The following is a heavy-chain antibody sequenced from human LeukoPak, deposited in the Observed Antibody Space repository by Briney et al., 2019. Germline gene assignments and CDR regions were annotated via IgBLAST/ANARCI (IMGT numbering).Heavy chain of an antibody. D-gene: IGHD3-22*01. Sequence: SETLSLTCTVSGGSISSSSYYWGWIRQPPGKGLEWIGSIYYSGSTYYNPSLKSRVTISVDTSRNQFSLKLSSVTAADTAVYYCARAPNSGYYRDWGQGTLVTVSS. V-gene: IGHV4-39*07. J-gene: IGHJ4*02. CDR1: GGSISSSSYY. CDR3: ARAPNSGYYRD. CDR2: IYYSGST.